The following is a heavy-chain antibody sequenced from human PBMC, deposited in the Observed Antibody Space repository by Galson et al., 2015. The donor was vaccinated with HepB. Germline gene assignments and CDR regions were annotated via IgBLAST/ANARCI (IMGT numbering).Heavy chain of an antibody. CDR2: IFPSGRGT. CDR3: ARDRGKTDYYYMDV. D-gene: IGHD1-26*01. V-gene: IGHV3-23*01. CDR1: GFTFTTYS. J-gene: IGHJ6*03. Sequence: SLRLSCAASGFTFTTYSMCWVRQAPGEGLEWISSIFPSGRGTYYADSVKGRFTISRDDSKNTLYLQMNSLRAEDTAVYYCARDRGKTDYYYMDVWGKGTTVTVSS.